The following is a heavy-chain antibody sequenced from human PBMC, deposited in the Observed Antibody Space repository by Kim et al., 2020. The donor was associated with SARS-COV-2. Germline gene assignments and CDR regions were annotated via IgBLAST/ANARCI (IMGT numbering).Heavy chain of an antibody. CDR1: GFTFSSYS. CDR3: ARDAF. J-gene: IGHJ3*01. Sequence: GGSLRLSCAASGFTFSSYSMTWVRQAPGKGLEWVSGINGGGTTTYADSVKSRFTISRDNTYNNTYFQMNRRRAAETSADYCARDAF. CDR2: INGGGTT. V-gene: IGHV3-66*01.